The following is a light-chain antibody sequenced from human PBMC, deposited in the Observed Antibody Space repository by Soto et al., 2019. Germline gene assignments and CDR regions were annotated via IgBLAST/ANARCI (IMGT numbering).Light chain of an antibody. CDR2: AAS. Sequence: DTQMTQSPSSLSASIGDRVTITCRASQDISDYLAWYQQKPGKVPNLLIYAASTLQSVVPSRFSGSGSGTEFTLTISSLQSEDVASYYCQRYGGTPYTFGRGTKVDIK. CDR1: QDISDY. J-gene: IGKJ3*01. CDR3: QRYGGTPYT. V-gene: IGKV1-27*01.